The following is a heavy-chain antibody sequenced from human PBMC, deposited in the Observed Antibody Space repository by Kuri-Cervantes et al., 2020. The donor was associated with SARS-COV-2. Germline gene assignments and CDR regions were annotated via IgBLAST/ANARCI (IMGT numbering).Heavy chain of an antibody. CDR2: IIPAFGTT. V-gene: IGHV1-69*13. CDR3: ARAIDSSGYYYLHFDY. D-gene: IGHD3-22*01. J-gene: IGHJ4*02. CDR1: GGTFHSYG. Sequence: SVKVSCKASGGTFHSYGVSWVRQAPGQGLEWLGQIIPAFGTTNYAQKFQGRVTITADESTSTAYMELSSLRSEDTAVYYCARAIDSSGYYYLHFDYWGQGTLVTVSS.